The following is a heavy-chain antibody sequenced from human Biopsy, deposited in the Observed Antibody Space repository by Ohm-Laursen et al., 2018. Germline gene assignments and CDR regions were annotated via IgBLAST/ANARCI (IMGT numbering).Heavy chain of an antibody. V-gene: IGHV1-2*02. Sequence: SVTVSCQASGYTFTGQYLHWVRQVPGHGLEWMGWINPHSGTTKFAQDFQGRVTMTRDTSITTAYMELRRLRPDDTAVYYCAKGQDLRGGAEYFQHWGQGALVTVSS. J-gene: IGHJ1*01. CDR3: AKGQDLRGGAEYFQH. CDR2: INPHSGTT. D-gene: IGHD2-15*01. CDR1: GYTFTGQY.